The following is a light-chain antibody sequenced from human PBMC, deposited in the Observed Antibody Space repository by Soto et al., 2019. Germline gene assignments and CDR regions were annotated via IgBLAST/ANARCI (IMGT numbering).Light chain of an antibody. J-gene: IGKJ4*01. CDR2: DIS. CDR1: QSVGSD. Sequence: EIVLTQSPATLSLSPGERATLSCRASQSVGSDLAWYQAKPGQAPRPLIFDISNRATGIPARFSGSGSGTDFTLPISTLEPEDFAVYHCQQRDSWPLTFGGGTKVEI. V-gene: IGKV3-11*01. CDR3: QQRDSWPLT.